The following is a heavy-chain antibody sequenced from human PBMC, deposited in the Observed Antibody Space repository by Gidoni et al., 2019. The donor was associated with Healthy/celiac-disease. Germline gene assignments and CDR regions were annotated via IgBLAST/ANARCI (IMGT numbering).Heavy chain of an antibody. Sequence: EVQLVESGGSLVQPGGSLRLAWPASGFTFSSYAMSWVRQAPGKGLGWVSAISGSGCSTYYADSVKGRFTISRDNSKNTLYLQLNSLRAEDTAVYYCAKDVATVTTDYWGQGTLVTVSS. J-gene: IGHJ4*02. CDR3: AKDVATVTTDY. CDR2: ISGSGCST. D-gene: IGHD4-17*01. V-gene: IGHV3-23*04. CDR1: GFTFSSYA.